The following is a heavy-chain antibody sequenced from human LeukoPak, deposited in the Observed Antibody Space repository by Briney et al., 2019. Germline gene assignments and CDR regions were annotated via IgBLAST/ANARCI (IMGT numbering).Heavy chain of an antibody. V-gene: IGHV3-53*01. CDR1: GFTVSSNY. CDR3: AKVFADYEPGAFDY. CDR2: IYSGGST. D-gene: IGHD4-17*01. J-gene: IGHJ4*02. Sequence: GGSLRLSCAASGFTVSSNYMSWVRQAPGKGLEWVSVIYSGGSTYYADSVKGRFTISRDNSKNTRYLQMNSLRAEDTAVYYCAKVFADYEPGAFDYWGQGTLVTVSS.